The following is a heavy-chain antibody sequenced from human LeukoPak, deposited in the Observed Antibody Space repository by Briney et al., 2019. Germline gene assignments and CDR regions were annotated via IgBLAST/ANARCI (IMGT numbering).Heavy chain of an antibody. D-gene: IGHD2-15*01. CDR2: INPSGGST. Sequence: VASVKVSCKASGYTFTSYYMHWVRQAPGQGLEWMGIINPSGGSTSYAQKFQGRVTITADESTSTAYMELSSLRSEDTAVYYCARNSGGSSATAYWGQGTLVTVSS. J-gene: IGHJ4*02. V-gene: IGHV1-46*01. CDR3: ARNSGGSSATAY. CDR1: GYTFTSYY.